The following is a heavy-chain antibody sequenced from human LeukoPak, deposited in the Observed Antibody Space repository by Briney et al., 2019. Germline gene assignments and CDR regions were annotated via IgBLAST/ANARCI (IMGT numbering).Heavy chain of an antibody. CDR2: INPNSGGT. J-gene: IGHJ4*02. Sequence: PGASVKVSCKASGYTFTGYYMHWVRQAPGQGLEWMGRINPNSGGTNYAQKFQGRVTMTRDTSISTAYMELSRLRSEDTAVYYCALGRWLQVDYFDYWGQGTLVTVSS. V-gene: IGHV1-2*06. CDR1: GYTFTGYY. D-gene: IGHD5-24*01. CDR3: ALGRWLQVDYFDY.